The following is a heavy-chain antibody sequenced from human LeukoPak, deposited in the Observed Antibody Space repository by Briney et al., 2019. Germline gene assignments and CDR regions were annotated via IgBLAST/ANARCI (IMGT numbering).Heavy chain of an antibody. D-gene: IGHD3-10*01. CDR3: ANLWFGIPL. CDR1: GFTFSSYD. Sequence: GGSLRLSCAASGFTFSSYDMHWVRQATGKGLEWVSAISGSGGSTYYADSVKGRFTISRDNSKNTLYLQMNSLRAEDTAVYYCANLWFGIPLWRQGTLVTVSS. CDR2: ISGSGGST. J-gene: IGHJ4*02. V-gene: IGHV3-23*01.